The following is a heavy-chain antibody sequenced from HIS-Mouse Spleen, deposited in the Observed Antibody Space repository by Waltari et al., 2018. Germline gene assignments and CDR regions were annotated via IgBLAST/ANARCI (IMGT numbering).Heavy chain of an antibody. CDR1: GGSISSSSYY. Sequence: QLQLQESGPGLVKPSETLSLTCTVSGGSISSSSYYWGWIRQPPGQGLEWIGSSDYSGGTYDNPALKRRVNISVDTSKNQFSLKLSSVTAADTAVYYCAREIPYSSSWYDWYFDLWGRGTLVTVSS. CDR3: AREIPYSSSWYDWYFDL. J-gene: IGHJ2*01. CDR2: SDYSGGT. D-gene: IGHD6-13*01. V-gene: IGHV4-39*07.